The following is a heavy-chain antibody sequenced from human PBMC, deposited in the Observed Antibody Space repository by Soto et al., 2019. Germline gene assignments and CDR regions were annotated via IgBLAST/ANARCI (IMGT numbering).Heavy chain of an antibody. J-gene: IGHJ6*02. CDR2: INHSGST. CDR3: ARDRSIAAAGPGYYYYYYGMDV. CDR1: GGSFSGYY. D-gene: IGHD6-13*01. V-gene: IGHV4-34*01. Sequence: SETLSLTCAVYGGSFSGYYWSWIRQPPGKGLEWIGEINHSGSTNYNPSLKSRVTISVDTSKNQFSLKLSSVTAADTAVYYCARDRSIAAAGPGYYYYYYGMDVWGQGTTVTVSS.